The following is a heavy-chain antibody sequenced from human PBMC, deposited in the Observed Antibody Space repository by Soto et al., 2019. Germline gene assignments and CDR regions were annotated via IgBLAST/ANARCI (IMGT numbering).Heavy chain of an antibody. CDR2: IYLSGST. D-gene: IGHD4-17*01. J-gene: IGHJ4*02. V-gene: IGHV4-30-2*01. CDR1: GGSISSGGYS. Sequence: QLQLQESGSGLVKPSQTLSLTCAVSGGSISSGGYSWSWIRQPPGKGLEWIGYIYLSGSTYYNPSLKRRVTIALDRSQKQFSLKRRSVTAAETAVYSCARGMTTVTTLDYWGQGTLVTVSS. CDR3: ARGMTTVTTLDY.